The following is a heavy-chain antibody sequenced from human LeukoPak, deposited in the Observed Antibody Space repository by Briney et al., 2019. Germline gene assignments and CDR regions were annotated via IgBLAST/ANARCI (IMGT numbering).Heavy chain of an antibody. D-gene: IGHD3-22*01. V-gene: IGHV4-59*01. CDR3: ARVSPDSSAYVDS. Sequence: SETLSLTCTVSGDSIRDYHCNWIRQSPGKGLEWIGNISYSGSPKYNPPLKSRVTLSVDTSKNQFSLKLTSATAADTAVYYCARVSPDSSAYVDSWGQGTLVTVSS. CDR1: GDSIRDYH. CDR2: ISYSGSP. J-gene: IGHJ4*02.